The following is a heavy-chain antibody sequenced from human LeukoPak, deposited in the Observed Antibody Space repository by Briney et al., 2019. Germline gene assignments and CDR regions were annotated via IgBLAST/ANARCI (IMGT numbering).Heavy chain of an antibody. CDR1: GFTFSSYA. Sequence: GGSLRLSCAASGFTFSSYAIHWVRQAPGKGLEWVAVISYDGSNKYYADSVKGRFTISRDNSKNTLYLQMNSLRAEDTAVYYCAREGIAVAIFDYWGQGTLVTVSS. V-gene: IGHV3-30*04. CDR3: AREGIAVAIFDY. J-gene: IGHJ4*02. CDR2: ISYDGSNK. D-gene: IGHD6-19*01.